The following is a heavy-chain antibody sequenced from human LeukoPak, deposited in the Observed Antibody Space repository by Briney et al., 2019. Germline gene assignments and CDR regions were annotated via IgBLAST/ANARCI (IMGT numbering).Heavy chain of an antibody. J-gene: IGHJ3*02. CDR3: ARVGNSIFGAAMDAFDI. D-gene: IGHD3-3*01. V-gene: IGHV3-23*01. CDR2: VAASGDGT. CDR1: GFTFRSYV. Sequence: GGSLRLSCAASGFTFRSYVFSWLRQPPGKGLEWVSAVAASGDGTYYADSVKGRFTISRDNSKNTLYLQMNSLGAEDTAVYYCARVGNSIFGAAMDAFDIWSQGTLVTVSS.